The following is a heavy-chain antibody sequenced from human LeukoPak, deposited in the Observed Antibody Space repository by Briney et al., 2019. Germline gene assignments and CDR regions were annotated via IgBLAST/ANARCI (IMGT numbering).Heavy chain of an antibody. CDR1: GFTFSSYE. J-gene: IGHJ4*02. V-gene: IGHV3-48*03. CDR2: ITSGSTI. D-gene: IGHD4-11*01. Sequence: GSLRLSCAASGFTFSSYEMNWVRQAPGKGLEWVSYITSGSTIYYADSVKGRFTISRDNAKNSLYLQMNSLRAEDTAVYYCARETYSNYGLAYFDYWGQGTLVTVSS. CDR3: ARETYSNYGLAYFDY.